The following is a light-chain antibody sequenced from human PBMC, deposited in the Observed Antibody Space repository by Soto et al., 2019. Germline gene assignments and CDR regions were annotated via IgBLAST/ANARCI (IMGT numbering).Light chain of an antibody. V-gene: IGLV1-47*01. CDR1: TSNIGSNY. CDR3: AAWDDSLSVLV. Sequence: QSVLTQPPSASGTPGQRVTISCSGTTSNIGSNYVYWYQQLPGTAPKLLIHRNDQWPSGVPARFSGSASGTSASLAINGLRSEDEADYYCAAWDDSLSVLVFGGGTKLTVL. J-gene: IGLJ2*01. CDR2: RND.